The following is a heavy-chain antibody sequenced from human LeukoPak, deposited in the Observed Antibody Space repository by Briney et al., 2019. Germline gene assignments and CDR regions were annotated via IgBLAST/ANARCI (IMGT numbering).Heavy chain of an antibody. CDR3: AKDLGQQARGMDV. CDR1: GFTFSSYG. V-gene: IGHV3-30*18. J-gene: IGHJ6*02. D-gene: IGHD6-13*01. CDR2: ISYDGSNK. Sequence: GGSLRLSCAASGFTFSSYGMHWVRQAPGKGLEWVAVISYDGSNKYYADSVKGRFTISRDNSKNTLYLQMNSLRAEDTAVYYCAKDLGQQARGMDVWGQGTTVTVSS.